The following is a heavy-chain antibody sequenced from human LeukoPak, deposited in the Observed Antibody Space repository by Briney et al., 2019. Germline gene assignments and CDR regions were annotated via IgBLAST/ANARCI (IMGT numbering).Heavy chain of an antibody. CDR3: AKDRRGYDSSDAFDI. D-gene: IGHD3-22*01. Sequence: AGGSLRLSCAASGFTSSDYWMAWVRQVPGRGLGWVANINKDGTRKYYVDSVRGRFTISRDNAKNSLYLQMNSLRAEDTALYYCAKDRRGYDSSDAFDIWGQGTMVTVSS. V-gene: IGHV3-7*03. CDR1: GFTSSDYW. J-gene: IGHJ3*02. CDR2: INKDGTRK.